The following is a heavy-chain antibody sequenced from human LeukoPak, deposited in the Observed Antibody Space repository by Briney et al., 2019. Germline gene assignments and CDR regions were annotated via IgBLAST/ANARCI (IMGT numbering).Heavy chain of an antibody. CDR1: GGSISPYY. V-gene: IGHV4-38-2*02. CDR3: ARVGDYYGSGTVGG. Sequence: KPSETLSLTCIISGGSISPYYWGWIRQPPGKGLEWIGSIYHSGSTYYNPSLKSRVTISVDTSKNQFSLKLSSVTAADTAVYYCARVGDYYGSGTVGGWGQGTLVTVSS. CDR2: IYHSGST. D-gene: IGHD3-10*01. J-gene: IGHJ4*02.